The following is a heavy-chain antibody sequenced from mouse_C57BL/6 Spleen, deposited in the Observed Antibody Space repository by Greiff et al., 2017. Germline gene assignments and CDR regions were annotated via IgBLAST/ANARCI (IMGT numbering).Heavy chain of an antibody. CDR2: IDPSDSET. D-gene: IGHD2-4*01. CDR3: ARSTMITTGFDY. J-gene: IGHJ2*01. V-gene: IGHV1-52*01. CDR1: GYTFTSYW. Sequence: QVQLQQPGAELVRPGSSVKLSCKASGYTFTSYWLHWVKQRPIQGLEWIGNIDPSDSETPYNQKFKDKATLTVDKSSSTAYMQLSSLTSEDSAVYYCARSTMITTGFDYWGQGTTLTVSS.